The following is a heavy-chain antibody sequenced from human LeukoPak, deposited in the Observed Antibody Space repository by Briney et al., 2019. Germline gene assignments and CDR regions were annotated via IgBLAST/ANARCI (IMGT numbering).Heavy chain of an antibody. J-gene: IGHJ4*02. CDR1: GFTFRSYA. CDR3: ARTLWFGELMARVFDY. Sequence: GRSLRLSCAASGFTFRSYAMHWVRQAPGKGLEWVAAISYDGTNKYYADSVKGRFTISRDNSKKTQYLQMDSLRSEDTAVYYCARTLWFGELMARVFDYWGQGALVTVSS. V-gene: IGHV3-30-3*01. CDR2: ISYDGTNK. D-gene: IGHD3-10*01.